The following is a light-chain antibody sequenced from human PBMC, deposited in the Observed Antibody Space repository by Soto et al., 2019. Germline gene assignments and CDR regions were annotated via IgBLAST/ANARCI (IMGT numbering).Light chain of an antibody. CDR3: QKYNSAPRT. CDR1: QGISNY. Sequence: DVQMTQAPSSLSVSVGDRVTITCRASQGISNYLAWYQQKPGKVPKLLIYAASIMQSGVPSRFSGSGSGTDFTLTISSLQPEDVATYYCQKYNSAPRTFGGGTKVEIK. J-gene: IGKJ4*01. CDR2: AAS. V-gene: IGKV1-27*01.